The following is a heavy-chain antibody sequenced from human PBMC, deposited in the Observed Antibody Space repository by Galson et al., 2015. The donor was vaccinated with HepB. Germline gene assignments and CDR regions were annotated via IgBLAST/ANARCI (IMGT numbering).Heavy chain of an antibody. D-gene: IGHD6-19*01. CDR3: VRFGAQCLAYVDY. J-gene: IGHJ4*02. CDR2: IRGYNDNT. Sequence: SVKVSCKASGYTFTSYGVAWVRQVPGQGLEWMGWIRGYNDNTYFAQKLQDRGTMTTDTPTRTAYMELRGLRFDDTAVYYCVRFGAQCLAYVDYWGQGTLVTVSS. V-gene: IGHV1-18*01. CDR1: GYTFTSYG.